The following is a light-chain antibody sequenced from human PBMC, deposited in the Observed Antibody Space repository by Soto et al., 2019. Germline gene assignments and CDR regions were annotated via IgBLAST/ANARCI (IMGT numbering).Light chain of an antibody. V-gene: IGLV4-69*01. J-gene: IGLJ3*02. CDR1: SGHSSYA. Sequence: QLVLTQSPSASASLGASVKLTCTLSSGHSSYAIAWHQQQPEKGPRYSMKLNSDGSHSKGDGIPDRISGSSSGAERYLTISSLQSEDEADYYCQTWGTGSWVFGGGTKVTVL. CDR2: LNSDGSH. CDR3: QTWGTGSWV.